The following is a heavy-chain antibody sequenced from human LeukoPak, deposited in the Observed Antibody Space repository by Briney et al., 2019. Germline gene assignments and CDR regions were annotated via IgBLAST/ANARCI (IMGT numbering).Heavy chain of an antibody. CDR3: ARDSQSGQLVLSDSYYYMDV. Sequence: PSETLSLTCAVSGASISGSGYYLGWIRQPPGKGLEWIGNIYYTGNTYYNASLQSRVTISIDTSKNQFSLKLSSVTAADTAVYYCARDSQSGQLVLSDSYYYMDVWGKGTTVTISS. CDR1: GASISGSGYY. J-gene: IGHJ6*03. V-gene: IGHV4-39*07. D-gene: IGHD6-13*01. CDR2: IYYTGNT.